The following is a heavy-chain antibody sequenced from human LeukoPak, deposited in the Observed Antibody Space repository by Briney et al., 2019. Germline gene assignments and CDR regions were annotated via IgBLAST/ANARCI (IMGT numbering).Heavy chain of an antibody. D-gene: IGHD4-23*01. V-gene: IGHV1-69*04. CDR2: IIPILGIA. J-gene: IGHJ4*02. CDR1: GGTFSSYA. Sequence: SVKVSCKASGGTFSSYAISWVRQAPGQGLEWMGRIIPILGIANYAQKFQGRVTITADKSTSTAYMELSSLRSEDTAVYYCARDRGPHYGGNSDFDYWGQGTLVTVSS. CDR3: ARDRGPHYGGNSDFDY.